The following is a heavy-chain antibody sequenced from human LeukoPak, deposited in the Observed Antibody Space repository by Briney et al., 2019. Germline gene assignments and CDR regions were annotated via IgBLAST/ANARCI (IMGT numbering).Heavy chain of an antibody. CDR2: IRVDVTHK. CDR3: WKGGGSPWYHDYYYMDV. J-gene: IGHJ6*03. CDR1: VFTLESYG. V-gene: IGHV3-30*02. D-gene: IGHD6-13*01. Sequence: GGSLRLSCTASVFTLESYGLYWVRQGPGTGLEWVGSIRVDVTHKYYPDSAKGRFTVPRDTTNNKLLLQINSLRVENTSVYHCWKGGGSPWYHDYYYMDVWGKGTTVIISS.